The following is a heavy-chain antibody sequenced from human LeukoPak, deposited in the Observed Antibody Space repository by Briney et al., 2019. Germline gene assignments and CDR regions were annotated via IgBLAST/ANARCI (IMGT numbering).Heavy chain of an antibody. CDR1: GFTFDDYV. V-gene: IGHV3-20*04. CDR2: INWNGDDT. CDR3: AKGTYSGSYYNPPDY. Sequence: PGGSLRLSCAASGFTFDDYVMTWVRQAPGKGLEWVSGINWNGDDTAYADPVKGRFTISRDNANNSLYLQMNSLRAEDTALYYCAKGTYSGSYYNPPDYWGQGTLVTVSS. D-gene: IGHD3-10*01. J-gene: IGHJ4*02.